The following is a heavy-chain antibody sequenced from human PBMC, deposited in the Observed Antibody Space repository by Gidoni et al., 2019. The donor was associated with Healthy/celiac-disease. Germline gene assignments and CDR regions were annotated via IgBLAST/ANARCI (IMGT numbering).Heavy chain of an antibody. Sequence: EVQLLESGGGLVQPGGSLRLSCAASGVTCSSHAMSWVRQAPGKGLEWVSAISGSGGSTYYADSVKGRFTISRDNSKNTLYLQMNSLRAEDTAVCYCAKLGDGELYAGPYYFDYWGQGTLVTVSS. V-gene: IGHV3-23*01. CDR3: AKLGDGELYAGPYYFDY. D-gene: IGHD3-10*01. CDR2: ISGSGGST. J-gene: IGHJ4*02. CDR1: GVTCSSHA.